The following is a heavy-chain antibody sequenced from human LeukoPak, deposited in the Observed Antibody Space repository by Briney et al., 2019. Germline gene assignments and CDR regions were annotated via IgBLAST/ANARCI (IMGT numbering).Heavy chain of an antibody. CDR1: GYTFTSYD. J-gene: IGHJ3*02. Sequence: ASVKVSCKASGYTFTSYDINWVRQATGQGLEWMGWMNPNSGNTGYAQKFQGRVTITRNTSISTAYMELSSLRSEDTAVYYCARGEVKWAQGAFDIWGQGTMVTVSS. D-gene: IGHD1-26*01. V-gene: IGHV1-8*03. CDR2: MNPNSGNT. CDR3: ARGEVKWAQGAFDI.